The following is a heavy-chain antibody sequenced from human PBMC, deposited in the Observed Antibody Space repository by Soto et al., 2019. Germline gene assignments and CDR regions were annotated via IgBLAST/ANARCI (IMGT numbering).Heavy chain of an antibody. V-gene: IGHV5-51*01. CDR3: ARQPRAYYYGMDV. Sequence: ESLKISFKGSGYSFISYWIGWVRQIPGKGLEWMGIIYPGDSDTRYSPSFQGQVTISADKSISTAYLQWSSLKASDTAMYYCARQPRAYYYGMDVWGQGTTVTVSS. CDR2: IYPGDSDT. J-gene: IGHJ6*02. CDR1: GYSFISYW.